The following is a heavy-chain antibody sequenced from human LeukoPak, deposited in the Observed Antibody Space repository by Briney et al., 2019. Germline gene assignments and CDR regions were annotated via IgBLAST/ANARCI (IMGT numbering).Heavy chain of an antibody. Sequence: PGGSLRLSCAASGFTFSSYAMSWVRQAPGKGLEWVSAISGSGGSTYYADSVKGRFTISRDNSKNTLYLQMNSLRAEDTAVYYXXXXLYQLPLNYFDYWGQGTLVTVSS. D-gene: IGHD2-2*01. J-gene: IGHJ4*02. CDR3: XXXLYQLPLNYFDY. V-gene: IGHV3-23*01. CDR1: GFTFSSYA. CDR2: ISGSGGST.